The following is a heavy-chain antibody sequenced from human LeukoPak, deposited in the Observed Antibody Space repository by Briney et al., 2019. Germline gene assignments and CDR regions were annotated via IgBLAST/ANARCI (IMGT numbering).Heavy chain of an antibody. CDR2: MSYDGSHE. D-gene: IGHD1-26*01. Sequence: GGSLRLSCVVSGFTFSNYAMHWVRQAPGQAPGKGLEWVAVMSYDGSHEYYAVSVKGRFTISRDNPKSTLYLQMNSLRPEDTAVYYCARAFGGSYSSTVDYWGQGTLVTVSS. V-gene: IGHV3-30*04. J-gene: IGHJ4*02. CDR1: GFTFSNYA. CDR3: ARAFGGSYSSTVDY.